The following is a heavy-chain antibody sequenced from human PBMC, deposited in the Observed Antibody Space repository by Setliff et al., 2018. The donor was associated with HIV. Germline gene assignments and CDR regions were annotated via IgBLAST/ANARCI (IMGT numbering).Heavy chain of an antibody. D-gene: IGHD1-1*01. CDR1: GYTFTDYF. CDR3: ARQLSNSFDY. V-gene: IGHV1-2*02. Sequence: ASVKVSCKSSGYTFTDYFMHWVRQAPGQGLEWMGWISPDNGNRRILRRFQGRVTMTRDTSINTAYMELSGLTSDDTAVYYCARQLSNSFDYWGQGTLVIVSS. J-gene: IGHJ4*02. CDR2: ISPDNGNR.